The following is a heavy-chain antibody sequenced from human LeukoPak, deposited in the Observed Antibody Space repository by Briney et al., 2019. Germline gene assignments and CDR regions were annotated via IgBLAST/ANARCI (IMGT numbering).Heavy chain of an antibody. J-gene: IGHJ4*02. V-gene: IGHV1-18*01. CDR2: ISAYNGNT. CDR1: GYTFTSYG. CDR3: AIDHSKVVVIGSAVPFDY. Sequence: APVKVSCTASGYTFTSYGISWVRQAPGQGLEWMGWISAYNGNTNYAQKPQGRVSMTTDKSTTTAYMELRSLRSDDTAVYYWAIDHSKVVVIGSAVPFDYWGQGTLVTVSS. D-gene: IGHD3-22*01.